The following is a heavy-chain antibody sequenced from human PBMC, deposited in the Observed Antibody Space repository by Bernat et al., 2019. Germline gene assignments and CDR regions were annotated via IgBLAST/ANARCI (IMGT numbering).Heavy chain of an antibody. CDR1: GFTFSSYW. Sequence: EVQLVESGGGLVQPGGSLRLSCAASGFTFSSYWMYWVRQAPGKGLVWVSGIDSDGSRITYADSGRGRFTISRDNAKKTLYLQMNSVRAEDTAVYYCASYKGGATKDYWGQGTLVTVSS. CDR3: ASYKGGATKDY. V-gene: IGHV3-74*01. CDR2: IDSDGSRI. J-gene: IGHJ4*02. D-gene: IGHD5-12*01.